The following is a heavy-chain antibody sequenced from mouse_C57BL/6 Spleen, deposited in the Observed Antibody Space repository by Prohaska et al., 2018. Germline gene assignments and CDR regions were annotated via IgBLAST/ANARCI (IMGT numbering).Heavy chain of an antibody. V-gene: IGHV6-3*01. CDR3: SGGVRGEYY. CDR1: GFTFSNYW. J-gene: IGHJ2*01. CDR2: IRLKSDNYAT. D-gene: IGHD1-1*02. Sequence: VKLEESGGGLVQPGGSMKLSCVASGFTFSNYWMNWVRQSPEKGLEWFAHIRLKSDNYATHYAESVKGRFTISREDYKSSGYLHMNSLRAEESGTYDLSGGVRGEYYGGQGTNPTVSS.